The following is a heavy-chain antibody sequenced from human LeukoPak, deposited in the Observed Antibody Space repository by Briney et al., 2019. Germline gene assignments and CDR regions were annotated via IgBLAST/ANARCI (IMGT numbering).Heavy chain of an antibody. CDR1: GFTFDDYG. D-gene: IGHD3-10*01. V-gene: IGHV3-20*04. Sequence: GGSLRLSCAASGFTFDDYGMSWVRQAPGKGLEWVSGINWNGGSTGYADSVKGRFTISRDNSKNTLYLQMNSLRAEDTAVYYCARVRDGSGSYYISLAEYFQHWGQGTLVTVSS. CDR2: INWNGGST. J-gene: IGHJ1*01. CDR3: ARVRDGSGSYYISLAEYFQH.